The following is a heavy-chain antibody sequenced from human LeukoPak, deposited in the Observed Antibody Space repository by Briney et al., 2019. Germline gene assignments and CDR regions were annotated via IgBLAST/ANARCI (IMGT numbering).Heavy chain of an antibody. V-gene: IGHV1-2*02. CDR1: GYTFTGYY. D-gene: IGHD6-19*01. CDR3: ARVPPPTGTNSGSYDFDY. CDR2: INPNSGGT. J-gene: IGHJ4*02. Sequence: ASVKVSCKASGYTFTGYYMHWVRQAPGQGLEWMGWINPNSGGTNYAQKFQGRVTMTRDTSISTAYMELSRLRSDDTAVYYCARVPPPTGTNSGSYDFDYWGQGTLVTVSS.